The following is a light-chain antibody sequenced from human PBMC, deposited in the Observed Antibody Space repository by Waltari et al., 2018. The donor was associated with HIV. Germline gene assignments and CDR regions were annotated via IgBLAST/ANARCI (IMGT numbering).Light chain of an antibody. CDR2: DVT. CDR3: CSYAGSSYV. Sequence: SALTQPRSMSGAPGPPFTISRPGASTNVGEYNNVSWYQQHPGKAPKLMIYDVTKRPSVVPDRFSGSKSGNTASLTISGLQAEDEADYYCCSYAGSSYVFGTGTNVTVL. J-gene: IGLJ1*01. CDR1: STNVGEYNN. V-gene: IGLV2-11*01.